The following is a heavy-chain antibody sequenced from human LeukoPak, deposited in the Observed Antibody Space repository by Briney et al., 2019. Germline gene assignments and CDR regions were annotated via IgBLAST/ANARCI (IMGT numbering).Heavy chain of an antibody. CDR3: ARDRAPYYYDRSGYDY. J-gene: IGHJ4*02. CDR2: ISSSSSYI. V-gene: IGHV3-21*01. CDR1: GFTFSSYT. D-gene: IGHD3-22*01. Sequence: GGSLRHSCAASGFTFSSYTMNWVHQAPGKGLEWVSSISSSSSYIYYADSVKGRFTISRDNAKNSLYLQMNSLRAEDTAVYYCARDRAPYYYDRSGYDYWGQGTLVSVSS.